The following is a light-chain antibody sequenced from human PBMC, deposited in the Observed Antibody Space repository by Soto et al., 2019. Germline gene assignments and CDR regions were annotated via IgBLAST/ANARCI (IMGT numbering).Light chain of an antibody. CDR3: QQYGRSSYT. Sequence: EIVLTQSPGTLSLSPGERVTLSCRASQSVSSSYLAWYQQKPGQAPRLLIYGASSRATGIPDRFSGSGSGTDFTLTISRLEPDDFAVYYCQQYGRSSYTFGQGTKLEIK. J-gene: IGKJ2*01. CDR1: QSVSSSY. V-gene: IGKV3-20*01. CDR2: GAS.